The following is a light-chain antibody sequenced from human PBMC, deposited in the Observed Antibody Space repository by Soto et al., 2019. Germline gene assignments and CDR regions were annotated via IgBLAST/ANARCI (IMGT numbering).Light chain of an antibody. J-gene: IGLJ3*02. CDR2: EHS. Sequence: NFMLTQPHSVSESPGKTVTISCTRSSGGIASKFVQWYQQRPGRPPTIVVYEHSQTHSGVPARVSGSIVSSSNSASLTISGLKSEDEADYDCQSYDNFNSVFGGGTKLTVL. V-gene: IGLV6-57*01. CDR3: QSYDNFNSV. CDR1: SGGIASKF.